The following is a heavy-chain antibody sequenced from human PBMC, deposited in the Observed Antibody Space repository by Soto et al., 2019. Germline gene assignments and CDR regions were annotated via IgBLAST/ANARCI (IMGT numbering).Heavy chain of an antibody. CDR1: GFTFSSYA. D-gene: IGHD2-15*01. J-gene: IGHJ6*02. V-gene: IGHV3-23*01. Sequence: GGSLRLSCAASGFTFSSYAMSWVRQAPGKGLEWVSAISGSGGSTYYADSVKGRFTISRDNSKNTLYLQMNSLRAEDTAVYYCAKDDIVVVVAATPYYYYGMDVWGQGTTVTVSS. CDR3: AKDDIVVVVAATPYYYYGMDV. CDR2: ISGSGGST.